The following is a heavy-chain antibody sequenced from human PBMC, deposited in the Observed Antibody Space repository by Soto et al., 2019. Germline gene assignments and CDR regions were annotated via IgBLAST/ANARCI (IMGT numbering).Heavy chain of an antibody. Sequence: QVQLQEAGPRVVKPSQTLSLTCGVSGDSVSSGGYYWNWIRQLPGKGLEWIGYIYYGGIINYNPSLKSRVTMSVDTSNNLFALNSSSVTAADTAVYYCARGGGGFLLLLRGQHNKVYNWFDPWGQGALVTVSS. J-gene: IGHJ5*02. D-gene: IGHD3-3*01. CDR1: GDSVSSGGYY. V-gene: IGHV4-31*11. CDR2: IYYGGII. CDR3: ARGGGGFLLLLRGQHNKVYNWFDP.